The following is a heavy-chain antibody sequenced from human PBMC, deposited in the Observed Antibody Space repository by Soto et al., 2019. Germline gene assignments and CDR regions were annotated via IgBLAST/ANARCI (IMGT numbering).Heavy chain of an antibody. CDR1: GFTFSSYG. CDR2: IWYDGSNK. V-gene: IGHV3-33*01. D-gene: IGHD1-26*01. J-gene: IGHJ4*02. Sequence: GGSLRLSCAASGFTFSSYGMHWVRQAPGKGLEWVAVIWYDGSNKYYADSVKGRFTISRDNSKNTLYLQMNSLRAEDTAVYYSVRRGELPWYFDYWGQGTLVPVSS. CDR3: VRRGELPWYFDY.